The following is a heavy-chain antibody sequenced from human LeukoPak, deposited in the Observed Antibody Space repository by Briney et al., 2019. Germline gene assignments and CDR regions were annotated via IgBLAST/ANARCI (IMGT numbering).Heavy chain of an antibody. D-gene: IGHD4-17*01. CDR1: GGSISSYY. Sequence: SETLSLTCTVSGGSISSYYWSWIRQPPGKGLEWIGEINHSGSTNYNPSLKSRVTISVDTSKNQFSLKLSSVTAADTAVYYCARGGVHDYGVDYWGQGTLVTVSS. V-gene: IGHV4-34*01. CDR2: INHSGST. CDR3: ARGGVHDYGVDY. J-gene: IGHJ4*02.